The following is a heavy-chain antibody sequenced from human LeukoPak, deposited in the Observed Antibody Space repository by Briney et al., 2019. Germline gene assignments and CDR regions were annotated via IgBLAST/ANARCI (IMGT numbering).Heavy chain of an antibody. Sequence: SQTLSLTCTVSGGSVSSVGDYWNWIRQPAGKGLERIGRIYVSGSTDYNPSLESRVSMSLDTSENQFSLKLSSATAADTAVYYCARGGYYGAFDYWGQGTLVTVAS. CDR2: IYVSGST. CDR1: GGSVSSVGDY. J-gene: IGHJ4*02. V-gene: IGHV4-61*02. CDR3: ARGGYYGAFDY. D-gene: IGHD3-10*01.